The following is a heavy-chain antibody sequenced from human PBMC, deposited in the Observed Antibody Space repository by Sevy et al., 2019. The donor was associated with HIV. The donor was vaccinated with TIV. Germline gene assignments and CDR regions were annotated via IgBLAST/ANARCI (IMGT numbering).Heavy chain of an antibody. J-gene: IGHJ6*02. CDR1: GFIFSTYG. V-gene: IGHV3-30*18. CDR2: ISFDGSDK. CDR3: AKMQGGSYNCYGMDV. Sequence: GGSLRLSCAASGFIFSTYGIHWVRQAPGKGLEWVAVISFDGSDKYYADSVRGRFTISRDNSKNTLYLQMNSLRVEDTAIYYCAKMQGGSYNCYGMDVWGQGTTVTVSS. D-gene: IGHD1-26*01.